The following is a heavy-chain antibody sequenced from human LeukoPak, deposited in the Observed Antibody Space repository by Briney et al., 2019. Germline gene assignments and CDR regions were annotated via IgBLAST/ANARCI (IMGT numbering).Heavy chain of an antibody. V-gene: IGHV1-8*01. Sequence: ASVKVSCKASGYTFTSYDINWVRQATGQGLEWMGWMNPNSGNTGYAQKFQGRVTMTRDTSTSTVYMELSSLRSEDTAVYYCARGWLAPGFDYWGQGTLVTVSS. CDR1: GYTFTSYD. J-gene: IGHJ4*02. CDR2: MNPNSGNT. D-gene: IGHD6-19*01. CDR3: ARGWLAPGFDY.